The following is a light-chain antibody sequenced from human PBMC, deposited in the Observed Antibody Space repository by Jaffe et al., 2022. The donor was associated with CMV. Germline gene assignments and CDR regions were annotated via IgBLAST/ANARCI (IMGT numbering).Light chain of an antibody. CDR2: GAS. CDR3: QQYDDWPPLT. V-gene: IGKV3-15*01. J-gene: IGKJ4*01. Sequence: EIVMTQSPAILSVSPGERATLSCRASQSVSTNLAWYQQKPGQAPRLLIYGASTRVTGIPARFSGSGSGTEFTLSINSLQSEDFAVYYCQQYDDWPPLTFGGGTKVELK. CDR1: QSVSTN.